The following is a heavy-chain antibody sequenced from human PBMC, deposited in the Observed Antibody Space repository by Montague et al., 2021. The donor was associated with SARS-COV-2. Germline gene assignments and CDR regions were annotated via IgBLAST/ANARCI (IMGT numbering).Heavy chain of an antibody. J-gene: IGHJ6*02. CDR1: GGSVRSGLYY. CDR2: VYYSGTA. D-gene: IGHD2-15*01. Sequence: SETLSLTCTVSGGSVRSGLYYRTWIRQPPGKGLEWIGYVYYSGTANHNPSLKSRLTLTVDTSKNQFSLKLSSMTAADTAIYYCARERLDCSGTSCYTNGLDVWGQGTMVTVSS. V-gene: IGHV4-61*01. CDR3: ARERLDCSGTSCYTNGLDV.